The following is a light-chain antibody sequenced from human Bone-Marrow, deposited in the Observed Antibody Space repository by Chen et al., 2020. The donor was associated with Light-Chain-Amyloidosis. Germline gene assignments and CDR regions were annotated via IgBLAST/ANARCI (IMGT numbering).Light chain of an antibody. CDR3: QQYYSTPYT. V-gene: IGKV4-1*01. CDR2: WAS. Sequence: DIVMTQSPDSLAVSLGERATINCESSESLLYRSNNKNYLGWYQQKPGQSPKLLMYWASTRESGVPDRFSGSGSGTDFTLTIRSLQAEDVAVYYCQQYYSTPYTFGQGTKLEIQ. CDR1: ESLLYRSNNKNY. J-gene: IGKJ2*01.